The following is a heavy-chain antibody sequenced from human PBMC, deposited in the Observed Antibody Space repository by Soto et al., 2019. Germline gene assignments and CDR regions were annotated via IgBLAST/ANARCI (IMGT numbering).Heavy chain of an antibody. CDR3: ASKGVVVVTAPYSFDV. CDR2: IYHSGST. Sequence: QVQLQESGPGLVKPSGTLSLTCAVSSGSITSNNWWSWVRQPPGKGLEWIGEIYHSGSTNYNPSLKSRVTISVDKSKNQFSLKLSSVTAADTAIYYCASKGVVVVTAPYSFDVWGQGTLVTVSS. V-gene: IGHV4-4*02. D-gene: IGHD2-15*01. J-gene: IGHJ3*01. CDR1: SGSITSNNW.